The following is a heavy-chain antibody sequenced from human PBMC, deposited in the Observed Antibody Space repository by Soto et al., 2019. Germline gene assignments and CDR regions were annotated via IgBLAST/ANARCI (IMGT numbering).Heavy chain of an antibody. CDR2: ISGSGGST. V-gene: IGHV3-23*01. J-gene: IGHJ6*02. Sequence: GGSLRLSCAASGFTFSSYAMSWVRQAPGKGLEWVSAISGSGGSTYYADSVKGRFTISRDNSKNTLYLQMNSLRAEDTAVYYCAKPRNRSSGWSSPYASNYYYYGMDVWGQGTTVTVSS. D-gene: IGHD6-19*01. CDR3: AKPRNRSSGWSSPYASNYYYYGMDV. CDR1: GFTFSSYA.